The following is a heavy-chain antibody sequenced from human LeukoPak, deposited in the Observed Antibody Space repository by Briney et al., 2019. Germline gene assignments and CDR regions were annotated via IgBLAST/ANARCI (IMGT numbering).Heavy chain of an antibody. CDR1: GGSISSSSYY. D-gene: IGHD1-26*01. CDR2: IYYSGST. CDR3: ARYRGIVGATGEFDY. Sequence: SETLSLTCTVSGGSISSSSYYWGWIRQPPGKGLEWIGSIYYSGSTYYNPALKSRVTISVDTSKNQFSLKLSSGTAADTAVYYCARYRGIVGATGEFDYWGQGTLVTVSS. J-gene: IGHJ4*02. V-gene: IGHV4-39*01.